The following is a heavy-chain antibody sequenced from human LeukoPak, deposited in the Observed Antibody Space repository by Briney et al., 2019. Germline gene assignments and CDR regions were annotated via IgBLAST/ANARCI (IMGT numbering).Heavy chain of an antibody. CDR2: IKQDGTEK. D-gene: IGHD3-22*01. CDR3: ARGPGSSGGAYVGDY. CDR1: GFTFSSYW. J-gene: IGHJ4*01. Sequence: GGSLRLSCAASGFTFSSYWMGWVRQAPGKGLEWVANIKQDGTEKYYVDSVKGRFTISRDNAKNSLYLQMNSLRAEDTAVYYCARGPGSSGGAYVGDYWGHGTLVTVSS. V-gene: IGHV3-7*01.